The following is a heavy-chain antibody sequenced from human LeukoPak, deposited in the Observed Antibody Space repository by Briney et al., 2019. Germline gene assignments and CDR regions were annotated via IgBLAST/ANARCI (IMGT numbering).Heavy chain of an antibody. D-gene: IGHD4/OR15-4a*01. V-gene: IGHV1-18*01. Sequence: ASVKVSCKASGYPFTSFGISWVRQAAGQGLEGMGWIKGDGYNPHYTQKLQGRVTVTTDTSTSTAYMELRSLTSDDTAMYYCARDSNYTPDYWGQGTLVAISS. J-gene: IGHJ4*02. CDR1: GYPFTSFG. CDR2: IKGDGYNP. CDR3: ARDSNYTPDY.